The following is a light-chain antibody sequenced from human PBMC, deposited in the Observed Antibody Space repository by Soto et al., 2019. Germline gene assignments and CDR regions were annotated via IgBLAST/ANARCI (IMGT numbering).Light chain of an antibody. CDR3: QFYDSSLGVI. J-gene: IGLJ2*01. CDR2: GNT. Sequence: QSVLTQPPSVSGAPGQRVTISCTGSSSNIGARYDVHWYQQLPGTAPKLLIHGNTNRPSGVPDRFSGSKSGTSASLAITGLQAEDEADYYCQFYDSSLGVIFGGGTKLTVL. CDR1: SSNIGARYD. V-gene: IGLV1-40*01.